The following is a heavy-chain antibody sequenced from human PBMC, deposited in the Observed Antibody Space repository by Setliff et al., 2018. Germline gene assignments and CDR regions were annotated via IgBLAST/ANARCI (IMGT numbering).Heavy chain of an antibody. J-gene: IGHJ4*02. CDR3: VRQDILTSYYMFDY. CDR1: GGTFKNYG. D-gene: IGHD3-9*01. V-gene: IGHV1-2*02. CDR2: ISPYSGES. Sequence: ASVKVSCKASGGTFKNYGISWVRQAPGQGLEWMGWISPYSGESNYAQNFQGRVTMTMDASITTVYMELSRLTSDDTAVYYCVRQDILTSYYMFDYWGQGTLVTVSS.